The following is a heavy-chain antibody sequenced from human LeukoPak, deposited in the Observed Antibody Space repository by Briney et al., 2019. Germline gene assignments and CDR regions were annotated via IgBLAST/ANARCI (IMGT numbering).Heavy chain of an antibody. CDR2: INHSGST. D-gene: IGHD3-10*01. J-gene: IGHJ4*02. V-gene: IGHV4-34*01. CDR3: ARGRGSGSWFDY. Sequence: SETLSLTCAVYGGSFSGYYWSWIRQPPGKGLEWIGEINHSGSTNYNPSLKSRVTISVDTSKNQFSLKLRSVTAADTAVYYCARGRGSGSWFDYWGQGTLVTVSS. CDR1: GGSFSGYY.